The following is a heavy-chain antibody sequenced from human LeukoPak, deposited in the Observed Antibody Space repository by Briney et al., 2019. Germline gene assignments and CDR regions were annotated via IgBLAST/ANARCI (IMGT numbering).Heavy chain of an antibody. V-gene: IGHV3-23*01. J-gene: IGHJ4*02. D-gene: IGHD3-16*01. CDR2: ITGSGGGT. CDR3: AKDLGDTGY. Sequence: GGSLRLSCAASGFTFSSNVMSWVRQAPGKGLEWVSAITGSGGGTYYADSVKGRFTISRDTSKNTLYLQMNSLRAEDTAIYYCAKDLGDTGYWGQGTLVTVSS. CDR1: GFTFSSNV.